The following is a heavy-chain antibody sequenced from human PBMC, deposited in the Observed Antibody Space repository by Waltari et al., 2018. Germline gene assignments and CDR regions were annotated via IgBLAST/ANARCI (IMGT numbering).Heavy chain of an antibody. J-gene: IGHJ4*02. CDR3: ARDFNWGWDF. D-gene: IGHD7-27*01. Sequence: EVQLVDFGGGLVHPGGFLGTPSSASGFHFRSNWMSWVRQAPGRGLEWLANIKPDGSQQYYVDSVRGRFSISRDNAKNSLYLQLNSLRAEDTAIYYCARDFNWGWDFWGQGTLVTVSS. CDR1: GFHFRSNW. V-gene: IGHV3-7*03. CDR2: IKPDGSQQ.